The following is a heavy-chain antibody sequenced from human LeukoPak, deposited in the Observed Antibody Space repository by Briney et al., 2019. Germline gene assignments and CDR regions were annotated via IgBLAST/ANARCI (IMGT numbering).Heavy chain of an antibody. D-gene: IGHD7-27*01. Sequence: SETLSLTCTVSGGSISSYYWSWIRQPPGKGLEWIGYIYYSGSTNYNPSLKSRVTISVDTSKNQFSLKLSSVTAADTAVYYCARDELGNIDYWGQGTLVTVSS. CDR3: ARDELGNIDY. CDR1: GGSISSYY. V-gene: IGHV4-59*12. CDR2: IYYSGST. J-gene: IGHJ4*02.